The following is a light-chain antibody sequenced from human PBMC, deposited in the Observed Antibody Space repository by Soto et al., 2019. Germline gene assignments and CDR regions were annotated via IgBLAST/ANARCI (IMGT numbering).Light chain of an antibody. V-gene: IGKV1-33*01. J-gene: IGKJ4*01. Sequence: DIQMTQSPSSLSASVGDRVTITCQASQDISNYLNWYQQKPGKAPKLLIYDASNLETGVPSRFSGSGSGTDSTLTIRSLQPEDIATYYCQQYDNLPPLTFGGGTKVEIK. CDR2: DAS. CDR1: QDISNY. CDR3: QQYDNLPPLT.